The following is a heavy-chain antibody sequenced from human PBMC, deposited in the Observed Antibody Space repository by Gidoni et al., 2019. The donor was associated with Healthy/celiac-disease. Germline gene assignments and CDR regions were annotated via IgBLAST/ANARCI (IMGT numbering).Heavy chain of an antibody. D-gene: IGHD3-3*01. CDR2: ISGSGGST. CDR1: GFTFSSYA. J-gene: IGHJ4*02. V-gene: IGHV3-23*01. CDR3: AKVGTYDFWSGYNDY. Sequence: EVQLLESGGGLVQPGGSLRLSGAASGFTFSSYAMSWVRQAPGKGLEWVSAISGSGGSTYYADSVKGRFTISRDNSKNTLYLQMNSLRAEDTAVYYCAKVGTYDFWSGYNDYWGQGTLVTVSS.